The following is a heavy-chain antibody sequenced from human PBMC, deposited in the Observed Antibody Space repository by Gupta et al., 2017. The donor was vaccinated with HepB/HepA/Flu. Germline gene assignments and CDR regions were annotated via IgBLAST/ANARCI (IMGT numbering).Heavy chain of an antibody. Sequence: EVQLLESGGGLVQPGGSLRLPCAASGFTFSDYAMSWVRQAPGKGLEWVSTFSGNDGNTFYADSVKGRFTISRDNSKNTLYLQMNSLRDEDTAVYYCAKRLRDTSGHFDFWGHGTLLTVSS. V-gene: IGHV3-23*01. D-gene: IGHD5-24*01. CDR3: AKRLRDTSGHFDF. J-gene: IGHJ4*01. CDR1: GFTFSDYA. CDR2: FSGNDGNT.